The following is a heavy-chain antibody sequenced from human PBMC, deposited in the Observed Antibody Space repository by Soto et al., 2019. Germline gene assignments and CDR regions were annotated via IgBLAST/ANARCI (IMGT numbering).Heavy chain of an antibody. CDR1: GGTFSTYS. Sequence: QVQMVQSGAEVKMPGSSVKVSCKASGGTFSTYSTSWVRQAPGQGLEWMGGIIPMFGTPNYAQKFQGRVTITADESTKTAHMELSSLRSEDTAVYHCASTNLVLVLDGMPVDYWGHGTLVTVSS. CDR2: IIPMFGTP. D-gene: IGHD2-2*01. CDR3: ASTNLVLVLDGMPVDY. J-gene: IGHJ4*01. V-gene: IGHV1-69*12.